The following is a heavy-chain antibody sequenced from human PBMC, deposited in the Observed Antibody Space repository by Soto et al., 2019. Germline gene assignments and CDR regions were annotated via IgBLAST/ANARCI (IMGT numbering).Heavy chain of an antibody. D-gene: IGHD4-17*01. CDR1: GFTFSDYA. V-gene: IGHV3-23*01. CDR2: ITNSGGST. Sequence: GGSLRLSCAASGFTFSDYAMSWVRQAPGKGLEWVSSITNSGGSTYYADSVKGRFTISRDNSKNTLYLQMNSLRAEDTAVYYCAKDTRYGDNVYWGQGTLVTVSS. CDR3: AKDTRYGDNVY. J-gene: IGHJ4*02.